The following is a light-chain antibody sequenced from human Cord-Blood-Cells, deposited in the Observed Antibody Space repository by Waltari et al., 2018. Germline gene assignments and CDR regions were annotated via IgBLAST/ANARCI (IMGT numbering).Light chain of an antibody. CDR3: QVWDSRSDHRV. V-gene: IGLV3-21*04. CDR2: YDS. CDR1: NIGSKS. J-gene: IGLJ3*02. Sequence: SYVLTQPPSVSVAPGKTARITCGGNNIGSKSVHWYQQKPGQAPVLVIYYDSDRPPGIPERFSGSNSGNTATLTISRVEAGDEADYYCQVWDSRSDHRVFGGGTKLTVL.